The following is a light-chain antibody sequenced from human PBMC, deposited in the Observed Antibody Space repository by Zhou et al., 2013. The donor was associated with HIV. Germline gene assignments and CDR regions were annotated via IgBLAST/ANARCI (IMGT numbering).Light chain of an antibody. CDR1: QSVSTY. J-gene: IGKJ4*01. Sequence: DIQMIQSPSTLSASVGDRITITCRASQSVSTYLAWYQQRPGRAPKLLVSGASTLESGVPSRFSGSGSGTEFSLTITALQPDDFATYFCQQYKTVPLTFGGGTRV. V-gene: IGKV1-5*01. CDR3: QQYKTVPLT. CDR2: GAS.